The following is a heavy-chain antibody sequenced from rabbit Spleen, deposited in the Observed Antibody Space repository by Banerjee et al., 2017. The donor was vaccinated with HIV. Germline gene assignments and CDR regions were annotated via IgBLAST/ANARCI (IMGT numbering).Heavy chain of an antibody. CDR1: GFSFSFNYY. D-gene: IGHD1-1*01. Sequence: QQQLEEYGGGLVKPEGSLTLTCTASGFSFSFNYYMCWVRQAPGKGLEWIGCIYAGTSGFIGATYYASWAAGRFTFSKTSSTTVTLQMTSLTAADTATYFCARDLDGVIGWNFGWWGPGTLVTVS. CDR2: IYAGTSGFIGAT. J-gene: IGHJ4*01. V-gene: IGHV1S45*01. CDR3: ARDLDGVIGWNFGW.